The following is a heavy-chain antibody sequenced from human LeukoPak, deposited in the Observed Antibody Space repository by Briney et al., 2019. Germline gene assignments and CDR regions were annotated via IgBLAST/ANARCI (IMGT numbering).Heavy chain of an antibody. CDR1: GFTFSDYY. D-gene: IGHD2-15*01. Sequence: GGSLRLSCAASGFTFSDYYMSWVRQAPGKGLEWVSFIYSGGNTHYSDSVKGRFTISRDNSKNTFYLQMNSLRAEDTAIYYCARGPYCSGGSCYSLGEFDPWGQGTLVTVSS. CDR2: IYSGGNT. J-gene: IGHJ5*02. V-gene: IGHV3-53*01. CDR3: ARGPYCSGGSCYSLGEFDP.